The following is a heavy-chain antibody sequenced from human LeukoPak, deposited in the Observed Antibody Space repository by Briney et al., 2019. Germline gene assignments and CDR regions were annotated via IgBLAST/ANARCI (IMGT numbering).Heavy chain of an antibody. Sequence: SETLSLTCNVSYSSSTSGHFYVWIRQPPGKVLEWIGSIYHTGSTYYSPSLKSRVTISVDTSKNQFSLKLSSVTAADTAVYYCASRRKWANHVDYWGQGTLVTVSS. D-gene: IGHD1-14*01. V-gene: IGHV4-38-2*02. CDR3: ASRRKWANHVDY. CDR1: YSSSTSGHF. CDR2: IYHTGST. J-gene: IGHJ4*02.